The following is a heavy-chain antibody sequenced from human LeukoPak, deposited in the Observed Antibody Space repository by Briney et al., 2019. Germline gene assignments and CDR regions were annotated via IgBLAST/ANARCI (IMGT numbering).Heavy chain of an antibody. D-gene: IGHD5-18*01. CDR1: GFTFSSYG. Sequence: PGRSLRLSCAASGFTFSSYGMHWVRQAPGKGLEWVAVIWYDGSNKYYADSVKGRFTISRDNARNSLYLQVNSLRDEDTAVYYCARGYSYGYGPFDYWGQGTLVTVSS. J-gene: IGHJ4*02. V-gene: IGHV3-33*01. CDR2: IWYDGSNK. CDR3: ARGYSYGYGPFDY.